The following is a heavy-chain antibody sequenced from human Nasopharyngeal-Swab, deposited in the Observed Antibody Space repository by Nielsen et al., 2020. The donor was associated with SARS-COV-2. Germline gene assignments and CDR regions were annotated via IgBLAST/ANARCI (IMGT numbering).Heavy chain of an antibody. J-gene: IGHJ5*02. Sequence: SETLSLTCTVSGGSISSGGYYWSWIRQHPGKGLEWIGYIYYSGSTYYNPSLKSRVTISVDTSKNQFSLKLSSVTAADTAVYYCARGVALIAAAGAREDWFDPWGQGTLVTVSS. CDR1: GGSISSGGYY. D-gene: IGHD6-13*01. V-gene: IGHV4-31*03. CDR3: ARGVALIAAAGAREDWFDP. CDR2: IYYSGST.